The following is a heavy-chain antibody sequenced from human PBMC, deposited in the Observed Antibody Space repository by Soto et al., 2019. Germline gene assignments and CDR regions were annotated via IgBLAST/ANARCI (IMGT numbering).Heavy chain of an antibody. CDR1: GFTFSSYA. V-gene: IGHV3-23*01. CDR2: ISGSGGST. Sequence: GGSLRLSCAASGFTFSSYAMSWVRQAPGKGLEWVSAISGSGGSTYYADSVKGRFTISRDNSKNTLYLQMNSLRAEDTAVYYCAKGGGDCTNGVCCRIYYYMDVWGKGTTVTAP. D-gene: IGHD2-8*01. J-gene: IGHJ6*03. CDR3: AKGGGDCTNGVCCRIYYYMDV.